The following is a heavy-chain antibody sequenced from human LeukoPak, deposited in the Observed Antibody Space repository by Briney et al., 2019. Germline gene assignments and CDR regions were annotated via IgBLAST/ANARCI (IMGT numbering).Heavy chain of an antibody. CDR3: ARGAGASGGRDYYSDY. V-gene: IGHV3-30*04. CDR1: GFTFSGYA. J-gene: IGHJ4*02. CDR2: ISNDANNK. Sequence: GGSLRLSCAASGFTFSGYALHWVRQAPGKGLEWVAVISNDANNKHYADSVKGRFTISRDNAKNTLSLQMNSLRPEDTAVYYCARGAGASGGRDYYSDYWGQGMLVAVSS. D-gene: IGHD6-13*01.